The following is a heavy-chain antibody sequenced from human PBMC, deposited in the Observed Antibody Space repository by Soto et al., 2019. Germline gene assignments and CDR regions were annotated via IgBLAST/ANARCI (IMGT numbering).Heavy chain of an antibody. V-gene: IGHV3-30*17. CDR1: GFTYSKNA. Sequence: GSLILSSVCSGFTYSKNARQWVREGAGKGLVWVAFISFDSSEIHYADSVKGRFTISRDNPRNTLFLHVNSPKADDTAVYYCAIARVADSSCDHWSQGTLVTVSA. J-gene: IGHJ4*02. CDR2: ISFDSSEI. D-gene: IGHD2-21*01. CDR3: AIARVADSSCDH.